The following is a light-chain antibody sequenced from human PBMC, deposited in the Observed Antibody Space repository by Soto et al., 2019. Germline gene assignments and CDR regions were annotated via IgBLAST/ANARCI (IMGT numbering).Light chain of an antibody. Sequence: EIVLTQSPGILSLSPGERASLSCRASQSVSSNCLAWYQQKPGQAPRLLIYGASSRATGIPDRFSGSGSGTDFTLTVSRLEPEDFAVYYCQQYGSSPLTFGGGTRVQIK. V-gene: IGKV3-20*01. J-gene: IGKJ4*01. CDR3: QQYGSSPLT. CDR1: QSVSSNC. CDR2: GAS.